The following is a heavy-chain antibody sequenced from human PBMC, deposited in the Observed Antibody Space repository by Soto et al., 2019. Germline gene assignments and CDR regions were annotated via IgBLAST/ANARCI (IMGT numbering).Heavy chain of an antibody. V-gene: IGHV4-30-4*01. Sequence: QVQLQESGPGLVKPSQTLSLTCTVSGGSINSGDYYWTWIREPPGKGLEWIGYIYYSGSTYYNPSLTSRFTVSLDTSKNQFTLKLSSVIAADTAVYYCARDGFFGRSGYFDYWGQGTLVIVSS. CDR2: IYYSGST. CDR3: ARDGFFGRSGYFDY. D-gene: IGHD3-3*01. CDR1: GGSINSGDYY. J-gene: IGHJ4*02.